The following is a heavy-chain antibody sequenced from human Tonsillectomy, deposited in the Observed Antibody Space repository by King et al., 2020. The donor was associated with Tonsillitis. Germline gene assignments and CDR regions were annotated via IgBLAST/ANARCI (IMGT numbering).Heavy chain of an antibody. D-gene: IGHD4-17*01. CDR3: ARGSGDYASWLGYFDY. CDR1: GGSVSGYY. Sequence: VQLQQWGAGLLKPSETLSLTCAVYGGSVSGYYWNWIRQSPGKGLEWIGEINYSGSTNYNPSLKSRVTMSVDTSKSQFSLKLNSVTAADTAVYYCARGSGDYASWLGYFDYWGRGTLVTVSS. CDR2: INYSGST. V-gene: IGHV4-34*01. J-gene: IGHJ4*02.